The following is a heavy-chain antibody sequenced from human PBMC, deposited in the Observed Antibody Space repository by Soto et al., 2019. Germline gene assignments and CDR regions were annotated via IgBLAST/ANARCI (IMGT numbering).Heavy chain of an antibody. CDR3: VRSSIEPRIFMYPFDY. CDR1: GGFISRYS. D-gene: IGHD6-6*01. J-gene: IGHJ4*02. Sequence: SETLSLTCTSSGGFISRYSLNSIRRPPGKGLEWIGYISYSGSTNYNPSIKSRVTISLDTSKSQFSLRLNSVTAADTAVYFCVRSSIEPRIFMYPFDYWGLGTLVTVSS. V-gene: IGHV4-59*08. CDR2: ISYSGST.